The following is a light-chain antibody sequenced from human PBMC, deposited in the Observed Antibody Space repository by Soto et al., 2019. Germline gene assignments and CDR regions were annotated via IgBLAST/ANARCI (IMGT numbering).Light chain of an antibody. CDR3: PQYARSPQT. CDR1: QSVRSSY. J-gene: IGKJ1*01. V-gene: IGKV3-20*01. Sequence: ETVLTQSPGTLSLSPGERATLSCRASQSVRSSYLAWYQQKPGQAPRLLIYGASSRATGIPDRFSGSGSGTDFTLTISRLEPEYFAVYYCPQYARSPQTFLQGTQFDIK. CDR2: GAS.